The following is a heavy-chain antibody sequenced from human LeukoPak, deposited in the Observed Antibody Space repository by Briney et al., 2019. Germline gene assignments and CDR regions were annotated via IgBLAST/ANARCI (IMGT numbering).Heavy chain of an antibody. D-gene: IGHD6-19*01. Sequence: SETLSLTCTVSGGSITSYYWSWIRQPPGKGLEWIGYIYSSGSTTYNPSLRSRVTISVDTSKNQFSLRLTSVTAADTAVYYCARRAVAENYFDYWGQGTLSPTPQ. CDR3: ARRAVAENYFDY. CDR1: GGSITSYY. V-gene: IGHV4-59*08. J-gene: IGHJ4*02. CDR2: IYSSGST.